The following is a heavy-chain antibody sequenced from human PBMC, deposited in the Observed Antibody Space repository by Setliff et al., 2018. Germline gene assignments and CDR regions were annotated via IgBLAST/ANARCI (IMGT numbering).Heavy chain of an antibody. V-gene: IGHV3-74*01. CDR2: IDKDVSST. CDR3: TREHTPWVGASHHDC. Sequence: GGSLRLSCAASGFRISFREYWMFWVRQAPGKGLEWVARIDKDVSSTVYADSVKGRFTISRDNVKKMLYLQMDSLRTEDTAVYYCTREHTPWVGASHHDCWGQGTQVTVSS. J-gene: IGHJ4*02. D-gene: IGHD1-26*01. CDR1: GFRISFREYW.